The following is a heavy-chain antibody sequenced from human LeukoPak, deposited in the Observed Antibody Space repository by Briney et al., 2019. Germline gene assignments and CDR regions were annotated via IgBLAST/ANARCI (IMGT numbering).Heavy chain of an antibody. J-gene: IGHJ3*02. Sequence: PSETLSLTCAVYGGSFSGYYWSWSRQPPGKGLEWIGEINHSGSTNYNPSLKSRVTISVDTSKNQFSLKLSSVTAADTAVYYCARHTEGYLDWRAHDAFDIWGQGTMVTVSS. CDR2: INHSGST. D-gene: IGHD3-9*01. V-gene: IGHV4-34*01. CDR3: ARHTEGYLDWRAHDAFDI. CDR1: GGSFSGYY.